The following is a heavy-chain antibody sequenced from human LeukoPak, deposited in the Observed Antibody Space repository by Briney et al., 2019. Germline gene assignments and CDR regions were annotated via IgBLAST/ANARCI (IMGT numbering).Heavy chain of an antibody. CDR1: GASITGHY. CDR3: ARHLGGGIYFDY. Sequence: SETLSLTCTVSGASITGHYWSWIRQPPGKGLEWIGFIYYGGTTNYNPSLKSRVTISVDTSKNQFSLTLSSVTAADTAVYYCARHLGGGIYFDYWGQGTLVTVSS. J-gene: IGHJ4*02. V-gene: IGHV4-59*08. D-gene: IGHD3-16*01. CDR2: IYYGGTT.